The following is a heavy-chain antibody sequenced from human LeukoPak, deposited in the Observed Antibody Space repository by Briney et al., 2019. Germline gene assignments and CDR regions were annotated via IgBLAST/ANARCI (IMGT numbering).Heavy chain of an antibody. CDR1: GGSISSYY. V-gene: IGHV4-59*08. J-gene: IGHJ4*02. CDR3: ARHVVAAFAY. CDR2: IYYSGST. Sequence: SETLSLTCTVSGGSISSYYWSWIRQPPGKGLEWIGYIYYSGSTNYNPSLKSRVTISVDTSKNQFSLKLSSVTAADTAVYYCARHVVAAFAYWGQGTLVTVSS. D-gene: IGHD2-15*01.